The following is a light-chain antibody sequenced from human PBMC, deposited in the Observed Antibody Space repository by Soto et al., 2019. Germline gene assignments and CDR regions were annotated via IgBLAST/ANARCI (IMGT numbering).Light chain of an antibody. V-gene: IGKV3-15*01. J-gene: IGKJ2*01. CDR3: QQYNNWPYT. Sequence: EIVMPQSPATLSVSPGERATLSCRASQSISSNLAWYQQKRGQAPRLLIYGASTRATGIPARFSGSGSGTEFTLTISSLQSEDFAVYYCQQYNNWPYTFGQGTKLEIK. CDR2: GAS. CDR1: QSISSN.